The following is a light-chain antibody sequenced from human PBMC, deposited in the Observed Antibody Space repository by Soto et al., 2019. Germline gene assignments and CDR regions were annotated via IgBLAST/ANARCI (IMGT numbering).Light chain of an antibody. CDR1: SSDVGGYNR. CDR2: DVS. J-gene: IGLJ2*01. V-gene: IGLV2-11*01. Sequence: QSALTQPASVTGSPGQSITISCTGTSSDVGGYNRVSWYQQYPGTAPKLMIYDVSKRPSGVPDRFSGSKSGNTASLTISGLQAEDEADYYCCSYAGSYTVVFGGGTQLTVL. CDR3: CSYAGSYTVV.